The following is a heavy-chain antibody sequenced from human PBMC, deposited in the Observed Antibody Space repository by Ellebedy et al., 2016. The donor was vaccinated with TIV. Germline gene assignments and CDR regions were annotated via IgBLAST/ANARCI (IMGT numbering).Heavy chain of an antibody. D-gene: IGHD2-15*01. V-gene: IGHV3-64D*06. CDR2: ITYNGATT. Sequence: GESLKISCSASGFTFSGYAMHWVRQSPGKGLEYVSTITYNGATTYYADSVKGRFTISRDNSNNILYLQMSSLRIEDTAVYSCVKGCGGSCLHYFDFWGQGTLVTVSS. CDR3: VKGCGGSCLHYFDF. J-gene: IGHJ4*02. CDR1: GFTFSGYA.